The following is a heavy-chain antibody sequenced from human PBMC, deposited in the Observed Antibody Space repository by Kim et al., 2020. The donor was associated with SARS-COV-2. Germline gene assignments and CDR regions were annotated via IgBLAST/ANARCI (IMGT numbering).Heavy chain of an antibody. CDR3: SRGDKWAFES. CDR1: AFTVSNYW. CDR2: IKGDGSQK. V-gene: IGHV3-7*03. Sequence: GGSLRLSCAASAFTVSNYWMNWVRQAPGKGLEWGANIKGDGSQKDYVDSVKGRFTISRDNAKNSLFLQMDSLRAEDTAVYYGSRGDKWAFESWGQGTLVTVSS. J-gene: IGHJ4*02. D-gene: IGHD1-26*01.